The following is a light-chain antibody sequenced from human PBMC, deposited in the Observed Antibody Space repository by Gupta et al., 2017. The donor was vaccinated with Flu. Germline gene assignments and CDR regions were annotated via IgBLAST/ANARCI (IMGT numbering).Light chain of an antibody. CDR1: QSLVSSDGNTY. Sequence: DVVMTQSPLSLPVTLGQPASISCRSSQSLVSSDGNTYLNWFQQRPGQSPRRLIYKVSNRDSGVPDRFSGSGSGTDFTLTISRVEAEDVGVYYCRQAALWPITFGGGTKVEIK. J-gene: IGKJ4*01. CDR3: RQAALWPIT. V-gene: IGKV2-30*01. CDR2: KVS.